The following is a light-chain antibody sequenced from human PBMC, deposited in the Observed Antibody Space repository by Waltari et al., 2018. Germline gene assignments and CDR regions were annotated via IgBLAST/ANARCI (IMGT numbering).Light chain of an antibody. CDR3: QHYLRLPVT. CDR1: QSVSRAL. CDR2: GAS. J-gene: IGKJ1*01. V-gene: IGKV3-20*01. Sequence: EIVLTQSPGTLSLSPGERATLSCRASQSVSRALAWYQQKPGQAPRPLIYGASTRATGIPDRFSGSGSGTDFSLTISRLEPDDFAVYYCQHYLRLPVTFGQGTTVEI.